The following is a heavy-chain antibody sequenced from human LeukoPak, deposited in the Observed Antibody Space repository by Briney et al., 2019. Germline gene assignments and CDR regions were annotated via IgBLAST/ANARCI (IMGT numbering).Heavy chain of an antibody. CDR3: ARGYCSSTSCYTGDYFDY. CDR1: GYTFTSYD. Sequence: ASVKVSCKASGYTFTSYDINWVRQATGQGLEWMGWMNPNSGGTNYAQKLQGRVTMTTDTSTSTAYMELRSLRSDDTAVYYCARGYCSSTSCYTGDYFDYWGQGTLVTVSS. CDR2: MNPNSGGT. J-gene: IGHJ4*02. V-gene: IGHV1-18*01. D-gene: IGHD2-2*02.